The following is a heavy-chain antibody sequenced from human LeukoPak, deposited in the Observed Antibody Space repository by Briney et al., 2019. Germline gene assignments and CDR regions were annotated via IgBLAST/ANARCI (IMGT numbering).Heavy chain of an antibody. D-gene: IGHD4-17*01. CDR3: GRSVTTSSWFDP. J-gene: IGHJ5*02. V-gene: IGHV1-69*13. CDR2: IIPIFGTA. Sequence: GASVKVSCKASGGTFSSYAISWVRQAPGQGLEWMGGIIPIFGTANYAQKFQGRVTITADESTSTAYMELSSLRSEDTAVYYCGRSVTTSSWFDPWGQGTLVTVSS. CDR1: GGTFSSYA.